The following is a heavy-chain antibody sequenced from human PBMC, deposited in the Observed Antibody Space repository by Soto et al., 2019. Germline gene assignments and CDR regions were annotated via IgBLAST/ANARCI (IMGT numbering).Heavy chain of an antibody. V-gene: IGHV1-24*01. CDR1: GYTLTELS. CDR2: FDPEDGET. CDR3: ATGVWIRGVTNPHFDY. J-gene: IGHJ4*02. Sequence: ASVKVSCKVSGYTLTELSMHWVRQAPGKGLEWMGGFDPEDGETIYAQKFQGRVTMTEDTSTDTAYMELSSLRSEDTAVYYCATGVWIRGVTNPHFDYWGQGTLVTVSS. D-gene: IGHD3-10*01.